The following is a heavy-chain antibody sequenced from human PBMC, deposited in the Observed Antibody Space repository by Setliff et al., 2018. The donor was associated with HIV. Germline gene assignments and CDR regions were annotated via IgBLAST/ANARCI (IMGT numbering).Heavy chain of an antibody. D-gene: IGHD2-15*01. J-gene: IGHJ6*03. CDR3: ARGGGQYCSGGSCSSRFHYYYYYMDV. CDR2: ISSSTSTI. V-gene: IGHV3-48*01. CDR1: GFTFSNYA. Sequence: GGSLRLSCAASGFTFSNYAMSWVRQAPGKGLEWVSYISSSTSTIYYADSVKGRFTISRDNAKNSLYLQMNGLRAEDTAVYYCARGGGQYCSGGSCSSRFHYYYYYMDVWGKGTTVTVSS.